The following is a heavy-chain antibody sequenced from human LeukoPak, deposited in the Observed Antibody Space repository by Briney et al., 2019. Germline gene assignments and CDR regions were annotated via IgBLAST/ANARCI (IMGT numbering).Heavy chain of an antibody. V-gene: IGHV1-2*06. Sequence: ASVKVSCKASGYTFTGYYMHWVRQAPGQGLEWMGRINPNSGGTNYAQKFQGRVTMTRDTSISTAYMELSRLRSDDTAVYHCARDLDSNGNWFDPWGQGTLVTVSS. D-gene: IGHD3-22*01. CDR2: INPNSGGT. CDR1: GYTFTGYY. CDR3: ARDLDSNGNWFDP. J-gene: IGHJ5*02.